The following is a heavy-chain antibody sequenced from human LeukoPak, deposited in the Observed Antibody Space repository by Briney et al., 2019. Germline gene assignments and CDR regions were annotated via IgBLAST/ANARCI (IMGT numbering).Heavy chain of an antibody. CDR3: ARASKYYDILTGYYERDGYFDY. Sequence: GPLRLSCAASGFTFSSYWMSWVRQAPGKGLEWVANIKQDGSEKYYVDSVKGRFTISRDNAKNSLYLQMNSLRAEDTAVYYCARASKYYDILTGYYERDGYFDYWGQGTLVTVSS. CDR1: GFTFSSYW. CDR2: IKQDGSEK. J-gene: IGHJ4*02. D-gene: IGHD3-9*01. V-gene: IGHV3-7*01.